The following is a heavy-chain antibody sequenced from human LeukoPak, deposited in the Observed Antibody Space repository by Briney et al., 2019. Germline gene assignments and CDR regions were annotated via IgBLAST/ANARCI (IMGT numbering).Heavy chain of an antibody. CDR2: IYPGDSDT. J-gene: IGHJ4*02. CDR1: GYIFTSYW. V-gene: IGHV5-51*01. D-gene: IGHD4-23*01. Sequence: GESLKISCQGSGYIFTSYWITWVRQMPGKGLEWMGIIYPGDSDTKYSPSFQGQVTISADKSINTAYLQWSSLKASDTAMYYCARRSYGGKDFDYWGQGTLVTVSS. CDR3: ARRSYGGKDFDY.